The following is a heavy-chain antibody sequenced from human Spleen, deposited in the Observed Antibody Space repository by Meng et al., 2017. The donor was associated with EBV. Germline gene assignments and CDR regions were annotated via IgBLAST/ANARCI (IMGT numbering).Heavy chain of an antibody. CDR3: ARGNLREIPF. V-gene: IGHV3-74*01. CDR1: KFIFSSYW. D-gene: IGHD1-14*01. J-gene: IGHJ4*02. CDR2: MNSDGTKT. Sequence: EVQQLESGGGLVQPGGSLRLSCAASKFIFSSYWMHWVRQTPGKGLVWVSRMNSDGTKTHYADSAKGRFTISRDNAKNSLYLQMNSLRADDTAVYYCARGNLREIPFWGQGTLVTVSS.